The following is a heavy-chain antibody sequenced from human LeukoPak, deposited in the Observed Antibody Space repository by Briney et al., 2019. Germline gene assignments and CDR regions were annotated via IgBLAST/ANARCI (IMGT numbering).Heavy chain of an antibody. J-gene: IGHJ3*02. CDR3: ARVPTTVVTRSDAFDI. CDR2: IYYSGST. D-gene: IGHD4-23*01. V-gene: IGHV4-39*01. Sequence: SETLSLTCTVSGGSISSSSYYWGWIRQPPGKGLEWIGSIYYSGSTYYNPSLKSRVTISVDTSKNQFSLKLSSVTAADTAVYYCARVPTTVVTRSDAFDIWGQGTMVTVSS. CDR1: GGSISSSSYY.